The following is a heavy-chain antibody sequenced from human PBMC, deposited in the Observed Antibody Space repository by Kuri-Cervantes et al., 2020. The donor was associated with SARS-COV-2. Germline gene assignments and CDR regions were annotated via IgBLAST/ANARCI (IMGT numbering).Heavy chain of an antibody. Sequence: GSLRLSCAVYGESFRDYFWTWIRQPPGKGLEWIGEINHSGSADYDPSLKSRVTISVDTSKNQFSLKLSSVTAADTAVYYCASVAYYYGSGSYPQYYYYYYMDVWGKGTTVTVSS. CDR2: INHSGSA. CDR3: ASVAYYYGSGSYPQYYYYYYMDV. D-gene: IGHD3-10*01. V-gene: IGHV4-34*01. CDR1: GESFRDYF. J-gene: IGHJ6*03.